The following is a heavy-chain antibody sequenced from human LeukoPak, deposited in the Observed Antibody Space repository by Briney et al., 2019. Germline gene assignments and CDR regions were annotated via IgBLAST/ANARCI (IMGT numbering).Heavy chain of an antibody. CDR3: ARYLRGSHFDY. D-gene: IGHD1-26*01. Sequence: PSETLSLTCTVSGGSISSSSYYWGWIRQPPGKGLQWIASIYYSETTYYNPSLKSRVTISVDTSKNQFSLNLSSVTAADTAVYYCARYLRGSHFDYWGQGTLVTVSS. V-gene: IGHV4-39*01. CDR1: GGSISSSSYY. CDR2: IYYSETT. J-gene: IGHJ4*02.